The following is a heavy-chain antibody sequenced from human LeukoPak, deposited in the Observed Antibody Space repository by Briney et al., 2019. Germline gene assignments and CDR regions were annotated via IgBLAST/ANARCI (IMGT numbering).Heavy chain of an antibody. V-gene: IGHV4-34*01. J-gene: IGHJ5*02. Sequence: SETLSLTCAVYGGSFSGYYWSWIRQPPGKGLEWIGEINHSGSTNYNPSLKSRDTISVDTSKNQFSLKLSSVAAADAAVYYCARGGLRRAYNWFDPWGQGTLVTVSS. CDR3: ARGGLRRAYNWFDP. D-gene: IGHD2-15*01. CDR1: GGSFSGYY. CDR2: INHSGST.